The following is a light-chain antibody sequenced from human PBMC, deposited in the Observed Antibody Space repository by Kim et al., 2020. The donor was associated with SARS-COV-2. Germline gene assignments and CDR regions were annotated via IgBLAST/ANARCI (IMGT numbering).Light chain of an antibody. CDR2: GNS. Sequence: WVTISWTGCSSNIGAGYDVHWYQQLPGTAPKLLIYGNSNRPSGVPDRFSGSKSGTSASLAITGLHAEDEADYCCQSYDSSLSGYVFGTGTKVTVL. V-gene: IGLV1-40*01. J-gene: IGLJ1*01. CDR1: SSNIGAGYD. CDR3: QSYDSSLSGYV.